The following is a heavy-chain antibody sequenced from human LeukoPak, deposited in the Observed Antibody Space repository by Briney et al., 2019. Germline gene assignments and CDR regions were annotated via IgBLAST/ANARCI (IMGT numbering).Heavy chain of an antibody. CDR2: IIPIFGTA. J-gene: IGHJ4*02. CDR1: GGTFSSYA. CDR3: AREGIVAVFDY. Sequence: ASVKVSCKASGGTFSSYAISWVRQAPGQGLEWMGGIIPIFGTANYAQKFQGRVTITADESTSTAYMELSRLRSDDTAVYYCAREGIVAVFDYWGQGTLVTVSS. V-gene: IGHV1-69*13. D-gene: IGHD1-26*01.